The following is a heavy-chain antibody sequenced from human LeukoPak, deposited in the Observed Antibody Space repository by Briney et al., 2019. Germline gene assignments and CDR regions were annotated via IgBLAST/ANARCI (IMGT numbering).Heavy chain of an antibody. CDR2: IFCSGGSA. V-gene: IGHV3-23*01. D-gene: IGHD5-18*01. Sequence: GGSLRLSCEASGFTFGSHAMYWVRQAPGTGLEWVAGIFCSGGSAHYAAPVKGRFTISRDNSRNTVYLQINSLRAEDTAVYYCGKTTVGYSSGQKPAWPVDYWGQGTLVTVSS. CDR3: GKTTVGYSSGQKPAWPVDY. CDR1: GFTFGSHA. J-gene: IGHJ4*02.